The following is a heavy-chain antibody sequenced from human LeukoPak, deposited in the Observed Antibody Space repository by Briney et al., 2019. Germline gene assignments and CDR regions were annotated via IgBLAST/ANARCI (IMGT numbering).Heavy chain of an antibody. J-gene: IGHJ4*02. V-gene: IGHV3-23*01. Sequence: GGSLRLSCAASGFTFTSYGMSWVRQAPGKGLEWVSTINTSGATTYYADSVKGRFTISRDNSKNTLYLQMNSLRAEDTAVYYCPKDPSYYGSPGKNDYWAGETRVTVS. CDR1: GFTFTSYG. CDR2: INTSGATT. D-gene: IGHD3-10*01. CDR3: PKDPSYYGSPGKNDY.